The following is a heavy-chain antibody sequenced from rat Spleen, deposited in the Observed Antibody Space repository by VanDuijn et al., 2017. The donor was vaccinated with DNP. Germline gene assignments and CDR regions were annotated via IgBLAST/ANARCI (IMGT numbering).Heavy chain of an antibody. J-gene: IGHJ3*01. D-gene: IGHD1-4*01. CDR3: ATSPGPNWFAY. V-gene: IGHV5S10*01. Sequence: EVQLVESGGGLVQPGNSLKLSCAASGFTFSDYAMAWVRQSPKKGLEWVATIIYDGSSTYYRDSVKGRFTISRDNANRTLYLQRDSLRPEDTATYYCATSPGPNWFAYWGQGTLVTVSS. CDR2: IIYDGSST. CDR1: GFTFSDYA.